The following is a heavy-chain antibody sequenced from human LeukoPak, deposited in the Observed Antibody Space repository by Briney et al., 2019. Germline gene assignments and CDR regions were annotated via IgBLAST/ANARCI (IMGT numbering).Heavy chain of an antibody. Sequence: ASVKLSCKASGGTFSSYAISWVRQAPGQGLEWMGGIIPIFGTANYAQKFQGRVTITTDESTSTAYMELSSLRSEDTAVYYCARGPYLNYYDSSGYYDYWGQGTLVTVSS. CDR1: GGTFSSYA. D-gene: IGHD3-22*01. V-gene: IGHV1-69*05. CDR3: ARGPYLNYYDSSGYYDY. CDR2: IIPIFGTA. J-gene: IGHJ4*02.